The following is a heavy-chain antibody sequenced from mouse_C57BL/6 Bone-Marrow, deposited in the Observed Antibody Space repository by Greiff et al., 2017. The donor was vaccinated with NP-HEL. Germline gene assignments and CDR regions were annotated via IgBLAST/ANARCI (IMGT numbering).Heavy chain of an antibody. D-gene: IGHD2-3*01. Sequence: EVKLVESGGGLVKPGGSLKLSCAASGFTFSSYAMSWVRQTPEKRLEWVATISDGGSYTYYPDNVKGRFTISRDNAKNNLYLQMSHLKSEDTAMYYCARDRWLLQSCDYWGQGTTLTVSS. CDR3: ARDRWLLQSCDY. V-gene: IGHV5-4*01. J-gene: IGHJ2*01. CDR2: ISDGGSYT. CDR1: GFTFSSYA.